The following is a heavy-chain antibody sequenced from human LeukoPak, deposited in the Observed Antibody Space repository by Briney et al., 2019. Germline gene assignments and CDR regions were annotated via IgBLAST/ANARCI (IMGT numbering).Heavy chain of an antibody. Sequence: ASVKVSCKASGYTFTSYGISWVRQAPGQGLEWMGWISAYNGNTNYAQKLQGRVTMTTDTSTSTAYMELRSLRSDDTAVYYCAREIGTGHYDSSGYPSRYFDLWGRGTLVTVSS. D-gene: IGHD3-22*01. CDR1: GYTFTSYG. J-gene: IGHJ2*01. V-gene: IGHV1-18*01. CDR2: ISAYNGNT. CDR3: AREIGTGHYDSSGYPSRYFDL.